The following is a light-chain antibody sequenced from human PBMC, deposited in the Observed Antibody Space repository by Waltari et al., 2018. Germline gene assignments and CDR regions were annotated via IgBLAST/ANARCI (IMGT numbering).Light chain of an antibody. CDR2: DAS. CDR1: QSVSNY. CDR3: QHFDNLLFT. V-gene: IGKV3-11*01. J-gene: IGKJ2*01. Sequence: EIVLTQSPATLSLSPGERATLSCRASQSVSNYLAWYQPKPGQAPRLLIYDASTRATGPPARFSGSGSGTDFSLTISSLEPEDAATYYCQHFDNLLFTFGQGTKLEI.